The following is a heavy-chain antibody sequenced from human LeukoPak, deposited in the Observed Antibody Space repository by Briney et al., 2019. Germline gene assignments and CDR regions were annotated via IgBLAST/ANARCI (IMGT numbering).Heavy chain of an antibody. D-gene: IGHD3-16*01. CDR1: GGSISNGDHY. V-gene: IGHV4-31*03. CDR2: IYYSGST. J-gene: IGHJ4*02. CDR3: ARTPPPGATAYGVVDY. Sequence: SETLSLTCTVSGGSISNGDHYWSWIRQHPGKGLEWIGHIYYSGSTYYNPSLKSRGIISVETSKNQFSLKLSSVTAADTAVYYCARTPPPGATAYGVVDYWGQGTPVTVSS.